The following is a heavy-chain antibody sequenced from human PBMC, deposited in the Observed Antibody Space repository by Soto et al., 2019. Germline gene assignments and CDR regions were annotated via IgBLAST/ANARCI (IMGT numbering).Heavy chain of an antibody. V-gene: IGHV1-3*01. CDR3: ARPRAPTYYDILTGYYPFDY. CDR1: GYTFTSYA. CDR2: INAGNGNT. Sequence: ASVKVSCKASGYTFTSYAMHWVRQAPGQRLEWMGWINAGNGNTKYSQKFQGRVTITRDTSASTAYMELSSLRSEDTAVYYCARPRAPTYYDILTGYYPFDYWGQGTLVTVSS. D-gene: IGHD3-9*01. J-gene: IGHJ4*02.